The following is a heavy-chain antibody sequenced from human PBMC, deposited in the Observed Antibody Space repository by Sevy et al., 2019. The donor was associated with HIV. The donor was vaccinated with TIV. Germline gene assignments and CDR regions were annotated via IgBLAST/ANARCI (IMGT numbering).Heavy chain of an antibody. Sequence: GGSLRLSCTASGFTFSSYAMNWVRQAPGKGLEWVSSISGLSNYIFYSDSVKGRFTISRDNAKNSVYLQMNSLRAEDTAVYFCAKALINWDGLDVWGQGTTVTVSS. CDR1: GFTFSSYA. J-gene: IGHJ6*02. V-gene: IGHV3-21*01. CDR3: AKALINWDGLDV. CDR2: ISGLSNYI. D-gene: IGHD7-27*01.